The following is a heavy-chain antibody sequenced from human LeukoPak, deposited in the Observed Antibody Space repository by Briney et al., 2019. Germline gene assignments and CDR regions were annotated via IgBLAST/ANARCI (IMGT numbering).Heavy chain of an antibody. CDR3: ARDRSGVGATGWDDAFDI. D-gene: IGHD1-26*01. Sequence: PSETLSLTCTVSGGSISSSSYYWGWIRQPPGKGLEWIGSTYYSGGTYYNPSLKSRVTISVDTSKNQFSLKLSSVTAADTAVYYCARDRSGVGATGWDDAFDIWGQGTMVTVSS. J-gene: IGHJ3*02. CDR2: TYYSGGT. CDR1: GGSISSSSYY. V-gene: IGHV4-39*07.